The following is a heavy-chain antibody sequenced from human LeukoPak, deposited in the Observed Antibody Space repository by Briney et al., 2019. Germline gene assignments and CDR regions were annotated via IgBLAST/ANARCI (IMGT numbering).Heavy chain of an antibody. Sequence: SETLSLTCTVSGGSISSYYWSWTRQPPGKGLEWIGYIYYSGSTNYNPSLKSRVTISVDTSKNQFSLKLSSVTAADTAVYYCARGSSYRYYFDYWGQGTLVTVSS. J-gene: IGHJ4*02. CDR3: ARGSSYRYYFDY. V-gene: IGHV4-59*01. D-gene: IGHD5-18*01. CDR1: GGSISSYY. CDR2: IYYSGST.